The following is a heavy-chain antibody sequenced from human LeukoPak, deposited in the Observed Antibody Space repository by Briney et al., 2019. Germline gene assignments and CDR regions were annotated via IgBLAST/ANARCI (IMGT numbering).Heavy chain of an antibody. D-gene: IGHD3-22*01. J-gene: IGHJ4*02. CDR3: ARGINYYDSSAYYFDY. V-gene: IGHV3-13*01. CDR1: GFTFSSYD. CDR2: IGTAGDT. Sequence: GGSLRLSCAASGFTFSSYDMHWVRQATGKGLEWVSAIGTAGDTYYPGSVKGRFTISRENAKNSLYLQMNSLRAGDTAVYCCARGINYYDSSAYYFDYWGQGTLVTVSS.